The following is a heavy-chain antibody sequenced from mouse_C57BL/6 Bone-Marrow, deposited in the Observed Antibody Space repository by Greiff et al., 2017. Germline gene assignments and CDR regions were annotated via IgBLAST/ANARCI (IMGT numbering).Heavy chain of an antibody. CDR2: ISYDGSN. J-gene: IGHJ1*03. V-gene: IGHV3-6*01. D-gene: IGHD1-1*01. Sequence: ESGPGLVKPSQSLSLTCSVTGYSITSGYYWNWIRQFPGNKLEWMGYISYDGSNNYNPSLKNRISITRDTSKNQFFLKLKSVTTEDTATYYCAREDLLLRSHWYFDVWGTGTTVTVSS. CDR1: GYSITSGYY. CDR3: AREDLLLRSHWYFDV.